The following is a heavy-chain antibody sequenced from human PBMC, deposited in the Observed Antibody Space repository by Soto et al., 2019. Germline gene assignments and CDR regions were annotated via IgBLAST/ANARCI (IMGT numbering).Heavy chain of an antibody. Sequence: QVQLVESGGGVVQPGRSLRLSCAASGFTFSSYGMHWVRQAPGKGLEWVAVISYDGSNKYYADSVKGRFTISRDNSKNTLYLQMNSLRAEDTAVYYCAKDYSYGTRGGYYFDYWGQGTLVTVSS. V-gene: IGHV3-30*18. CDR1: GFTFSSYG. CDR3: AKDYSYGTRGGYYFDY. CDR2: ISYDGSNK. J-gene: IGHJ4*02. D-gene: IGHD5-18*01.